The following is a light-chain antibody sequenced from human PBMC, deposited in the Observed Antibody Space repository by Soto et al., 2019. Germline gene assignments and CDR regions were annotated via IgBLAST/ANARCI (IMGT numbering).Light chain of an antibody. CDR1: QSVSSY. CDR2: DAS. CDR3: QQYNNWLT. V-gene: IGKV3D-11*02. J-gene: IGKJ1*01. Sequence: EIVLTQSPATLSLSPGERATLSCRASQSVSSYLAWYQQKPGQAPRLLIYDASNRATGIPARFSGSGPGTDFTLTISSLEPEDFAVYYCQQYNNWLTFGQGTKV.